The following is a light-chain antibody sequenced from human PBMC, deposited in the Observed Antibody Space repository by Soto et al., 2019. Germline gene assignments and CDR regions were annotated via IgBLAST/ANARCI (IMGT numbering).Light chain of an antibody. CDR3: CSYAGSSSHLV. CDR1: SSDVGSYNL. Sequence: QSALTQPASVSGSPGQSITISCTGTSSDVGSYNLVSWYQQHPGKAPKLMIYEGSKRPSGVSNRFSGSKSGNTSSLTISGLQAEDEADYYCCSYAGSSSHLVFGGVTKLTVL. CDR2: EGS. J-gene: IGLJ2*01. V-gene: IGLV2-23*01.